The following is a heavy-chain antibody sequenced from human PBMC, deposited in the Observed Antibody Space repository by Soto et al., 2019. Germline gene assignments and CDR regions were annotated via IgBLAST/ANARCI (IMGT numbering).Heavy chain of an antibody. Sequence: GGSLRLSCTASGFTFSRYWMSWVRQAPGKVLEWVANIKQDGSEKYYVDSVKGRFTISRDNGKNSLDLQMNSLRDEDTAVYYCARDTASGNYFSPFHYWGQGTLVTVSS. CDR3: ARDTASGNYFSPFHY. CDR1: GFTFSRYW. D-gene: IGHD3-10*01. CDR2: IKQDGSEK. J-gene: IGHJ4*02. V-gene: IGHV3-7*01.